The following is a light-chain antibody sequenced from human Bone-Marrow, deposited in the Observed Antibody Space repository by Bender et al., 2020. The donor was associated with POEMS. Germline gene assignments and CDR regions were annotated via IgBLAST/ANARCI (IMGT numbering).Light chain of an antibody. J-gene: IGLJ3*02. CDR2: DDS. Sequence: SYVLTQPPSVSVAPGQTARIACGGNNIGSESVHWYQQKPGQAPVLVVRDDSERPPGIPERFSGSNSGNTATLTISRVEAGDEADYYCQVWDGSGLWVFGGGTRLTVL. V-gene: IGLV3-21*02. CDR1: NIGSES. CDR3: QVWDGSGLWV.